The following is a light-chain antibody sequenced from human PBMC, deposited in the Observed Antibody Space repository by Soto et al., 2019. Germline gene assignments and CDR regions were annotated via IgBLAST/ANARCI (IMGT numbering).Light chain of an antibody. V-gene: IGKV1-5*03. CDR1: QSIGSW. CDR3: QQYETYWT. CDR2: KAS. J-gene: IGKJ1*01. Sequence: DIQMTQSPSTLSASVGDRVTITCRASQSIGSWLAWYQQKPGKAPKFLIYKASTLESGVPSRFSGSGSGTEFTLTISSLQPDDVAAYYCQQYETYWTFGQGTKVEIK.